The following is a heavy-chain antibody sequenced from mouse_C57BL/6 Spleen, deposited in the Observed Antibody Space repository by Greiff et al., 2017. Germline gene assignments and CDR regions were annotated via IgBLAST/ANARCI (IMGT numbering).Heavy chain of an antibody. Sequence: EVKLMESGGGLVKPGGSLKLSCAASGFTFSDYGMHWVRQAPEKGLGWVGYISRGSGTIYYADTVKGRFTISKDNAKNTLFLQMTSLRSEDTAMYYCARQGYYGSSLDYWGQGTTLTVSS. D-gene: IGHD1-1*01. J-gene: IGHJ2*01. CDR3: ARQGYYGSSLDY. V-gene: IGHV5-17*01. CDR2: ISRGSGTI. CDR1: GFTFSDYG.